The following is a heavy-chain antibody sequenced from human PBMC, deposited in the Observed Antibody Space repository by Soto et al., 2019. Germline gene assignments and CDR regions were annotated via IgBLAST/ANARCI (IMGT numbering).Heavy chain of an antibody. V-gene: IGHV3-15*01. CDR3: TSLYYGH. CDR1: EFTFANAW. J-gene: IGHJ4*02. D-gene: IGHD4-17*01. Sequence: GGSLRLSCAASEFTFANAWISWVRQAPGKGLEWVGRIKSKADGGTTDYAAPVKGRFTISRDESQNTLYLQMNSLKTEDTAVYYCTSLYYGHWGQGTLVTVS. CDR2: IKSKADGGTT.